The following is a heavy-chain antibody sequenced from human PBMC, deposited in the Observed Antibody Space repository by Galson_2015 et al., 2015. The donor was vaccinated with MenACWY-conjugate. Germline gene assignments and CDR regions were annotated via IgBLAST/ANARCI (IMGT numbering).Heavy chain of an antibody. CDR1: GFTFSTYC. Sequence: SLRLSCAGSGFTFSTYCMNWVRQAPGKGLEWVSYISSSRSTIYYADSVKGRFTISRDNAKNSLYLQMNTLRDEDTAVYYCARVPAYSYGYYDWSGHGTLVTVSS. V-gene: IGHV3-48*02. CDR2: ISSSRSTI. J-gene: IGHJ4*01. CDR3: ARVPAYSYGYYDW. D-gene: IGHD5-18*01.